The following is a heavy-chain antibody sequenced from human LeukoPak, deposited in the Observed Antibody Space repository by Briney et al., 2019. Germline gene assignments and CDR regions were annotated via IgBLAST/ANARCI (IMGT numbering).Heavy chain of an antibody. CDR3: ARDRVYSSGWVNWFDP. J-gene: IGHJ5*02. CDR1: GGTFSSYA. V-gene: IGHV1-69*13. D-gene: IGHD6-19*01. Sequence: GASVKVSCKASGGTFSSYAISWVRQAPGQGLEWMGGIIPIFGTANYAQKFQGRVTITADESTSTAYMELSSLRSEDTAVYYCARDRVYSSGWVNWFDPWGQGTLVTVSS. CDR2: IIPIFGTA.